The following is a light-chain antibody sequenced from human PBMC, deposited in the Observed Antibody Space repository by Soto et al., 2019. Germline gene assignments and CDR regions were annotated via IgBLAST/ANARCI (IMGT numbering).Light chain of an antibody. CDR3: QQYGSSSS. J-gene: IGKJ1*01. CDR2: GAS. CDR1: QSVSSSY. V-gene: IGKV3-20*01. Sequence: EIVLTQSTVTLSLSPGERATLCCRASQSVSSSYLAWYQQKPGQAPRLLIYGASSRATGIPDRFSGSGSGTDFTLTISRPEPEDFAVYYCQQYGSSSSFGQGTKV.